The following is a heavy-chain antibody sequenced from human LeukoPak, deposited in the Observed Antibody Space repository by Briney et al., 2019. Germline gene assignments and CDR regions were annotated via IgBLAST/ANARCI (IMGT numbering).Heavy chain of an antibody. CDR2: ISSSSSYI. V-gene: IGHV3-21*01. Sequence: GGSLRLSCAASGFTFSSYSMNWVRQAPGKGLEGVSSISSSSSYIYYADSVKGRFTISRDNAKNSSYLQMNSLRAEDTAVYYCARDLVTMVRGLLYWGQGTLVTVSS. CDR1: GFTFSSYS. J-gene: IGHJ4*02. D-gene: IGHD3-10*01. CDR3: ARDLVTMVRGLLY.